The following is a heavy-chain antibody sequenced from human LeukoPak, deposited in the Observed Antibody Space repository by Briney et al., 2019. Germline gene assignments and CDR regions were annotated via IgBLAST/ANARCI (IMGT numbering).Heavy chain of an antibody. Sequence: GGSLRLSCAASGFTFNSYYMGWVRQAPGKGLEWISVIYSGGDTYYSDSVKGRFTISRDNSKNMIYLEMSSLKAEDAAVYYCARLQSGGDHGCYYYYYMDVWGKGTTVTVSS. V-gene: IGHV3-66*04. J-gene: IGHJ6*03. CDR3: ARLQSGGDHGCYYYYYMDV. CDR2: IYSGGDT. CDR1: GFTFNSYY. D-gene: IGHD2-21*01.